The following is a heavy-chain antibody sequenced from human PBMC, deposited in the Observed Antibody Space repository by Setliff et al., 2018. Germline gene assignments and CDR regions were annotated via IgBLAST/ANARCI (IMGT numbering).Heavy chain of an antibody. CDR3: ARQLRTGTLAGGPPES. CDR1: GGPIKSDSYY. V-gene: IGHV4-39*01. Sequence: SETLSLTCSVSGGPIKSDSYYWGWIRQSPGKGLEWIGSVYYTGATYYTPSLKSRATMSIDTSKDQFYLKLRSVTAADAAVYYCARQLRTGTLAGGPPESWGQGTLVTVSS. J-gene: IGHJ5*02. D-gene: IGHD1-1*01. CDR2: VYYTGAT.